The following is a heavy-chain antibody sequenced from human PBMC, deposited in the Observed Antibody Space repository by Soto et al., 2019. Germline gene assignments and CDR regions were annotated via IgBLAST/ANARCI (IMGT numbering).Heavy chain of an antibody. D-gene: IGHD2-2*02. Sequence: QVQLVQSGAEVKKPGASVKVSCQTSGYNFPSYGINWVRQAPGQGLEWMGWISSYSGNTKYAQNRQGRVTTTADTSTTTAYMELRSLRSDDTAVYYCARGGDCSSTSCYTPNYYYGLDVWGQGTTVIVSS. CDR3: ARGGDCSSTSCYTPNYYYGLDV. CDR2: ISSYSGNT. J-gene: IGHJ6*02. CDR1: GYNFPSYG. V-gene: IGHV1-18*01.